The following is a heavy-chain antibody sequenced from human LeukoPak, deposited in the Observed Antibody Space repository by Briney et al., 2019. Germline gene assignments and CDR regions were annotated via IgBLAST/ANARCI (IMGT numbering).Heavy chain of an antibody. V-gene: IGHV4-30-4*01. CDR2: IYYSGST. D-gene: IGHD5-24*01. Sequence: SETLSLTCTVSGGSISSGNYYWSWIRQPPGKGLEWIGYIYYSGSTYYNPSLKSRVTISVDTSKNQFSQKLSSVTAADTAVYYCAREGVRDGYADYWGQGTLVTVSS. CDR3: AREGVRDGYADY. CDR1: GGSISSGNYY. J-gene: IGHJ4*02.